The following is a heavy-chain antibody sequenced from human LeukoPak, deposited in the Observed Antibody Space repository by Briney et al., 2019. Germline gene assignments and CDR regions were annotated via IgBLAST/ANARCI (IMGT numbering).Heavy chain of an antibody. V-gene: IGHV1-8*03. CDR2: MNPNSGNT. Sequence: ASVKVSCKASGYTFTSYGINWVRQATGQGLEWMGWMNPNSGNTGYAQKFQGRVTITRNTSISTAYMELSSLRSEDTAVYYCARGNFGDGYNFAYWGQGTLVTVSS. CDR3: ARGNFGDGYNFAY. J-gene: IGHJ4*02. CDR1: GYTFTSYG. D-gene: IGHD5-24*01.